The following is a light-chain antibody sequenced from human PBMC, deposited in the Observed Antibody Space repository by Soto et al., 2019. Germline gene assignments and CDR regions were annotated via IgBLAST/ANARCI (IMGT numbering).Light chain of an antibody. CDR1: QSISSW. CDR3: QQYNSYSGT. Sequence: DIQMTQSPSTLSASVGVRVTITCRASQSISSWLAWYQQKPGKAPKLLIYKASSLESGVPSRFSGSGSGTESTLTISSLQPDDFATYYCQQYNSYSGTFGQGTKVDIK. CDR2: KAS. V-gene: IGKV1-5*03. J-gene: IGKJ1*01.